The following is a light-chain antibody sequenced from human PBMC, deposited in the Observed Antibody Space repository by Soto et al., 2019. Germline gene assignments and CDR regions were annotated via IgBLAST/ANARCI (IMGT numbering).Light chain of an antibody. Sequence: DIQMTQSPSTRSASLGDRVAITFLASQSISSWLAWYQQKPGKAPKLLIYAASTLQSGVPSRFSGSGSGTEFTLTISSLQSEDFAVYYCQQYNNWPRTFGQGTKVDIK. CDR1: QSISSW. CDR2: AAS. J-gene: IGKJ1*01. CDR3: QQYNNWPRT. V-gene: IGKV1-5*01.